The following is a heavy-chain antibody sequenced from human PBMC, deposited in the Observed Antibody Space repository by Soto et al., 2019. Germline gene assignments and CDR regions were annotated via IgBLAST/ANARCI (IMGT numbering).Heavy chain of an antibody. D-gene: IGHD3-10*02. V-gene: IGHV4-59*01. CDR3: ASMIGDPVLSLDS. J-gene: IGHJ4*02. Sequence: QVQLQESGPGLVKPSETLSLTCTVSGGSISSYYWSWIRQPPGKGLEWIGFIFYSGSTSYNPSLWSRVPISIDTSEYQFSLKLKSVTAADTAVYYCASMIGDPVLSLDSWGQGTLVAGSS. CDR1: GGSISSYY. CDR2: IFYSGST.